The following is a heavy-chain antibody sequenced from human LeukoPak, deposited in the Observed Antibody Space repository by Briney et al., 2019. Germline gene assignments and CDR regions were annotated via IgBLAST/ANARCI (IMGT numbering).Heavy chain of an antibody. Sequence: GSLRLSCAASGFTFSRYEMNWVRQAPGKGLEWVSYISTSGGTKYYADSVKGRFTISRDNAKNSLYLQMNSLRAEDMALHYCAKDMRRLAAAGTSFDIWGQGTMVTVSS. CDR2: ISTSGGTK. D-gene: IGHD6-13*01. J-gene: IGHJ3*02. CDR3: AKDMRRLAAAGTSFDI. V-gene: IGHV3-48*03. CDR1: GFTFSRYE.